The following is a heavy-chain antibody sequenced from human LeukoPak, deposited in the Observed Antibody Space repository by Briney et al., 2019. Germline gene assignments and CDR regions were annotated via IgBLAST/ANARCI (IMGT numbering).Heavy chain of an antibody. CDR3: ASVLYCGADCYSGRYFFDY. CDR1: GYTFTSYD. V-gene: IGHV1-46*01. Sequence: ASVQVSCQASGYTFTSYDMHWVRPAPGQGLEWMGIINPSGDSTSYAQKFQGRVTMTRDTSTSTVYMELSSLRSEDTAVYYCASVLYCGADCYSGRYFFDYWGQGTLVTVSS. CDR2: INPSGDST. J-gene: IGHJ4*02. D-gene: IGHD2-21*02.